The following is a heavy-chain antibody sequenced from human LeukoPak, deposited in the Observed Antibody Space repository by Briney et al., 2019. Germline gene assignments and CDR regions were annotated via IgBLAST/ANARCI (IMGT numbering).Heavy chain of an antibody. CDR3: ARDLGVTLVAVTNRRPRNYYYYAMDV. V-gene: IGHV3-66*01. D-gene: IGHD4-17*01. CDR2: IYSGGRT. CDR1: GFTVSSNY. J-gene: IGHJ6*02. Sequence: GGSLRLSCAASGFTVSSNYMSWVRQTPGKGLEWVSIIYSGGRTYYADSVKGRFTISRDNSKNTLYLQMNSLRAEDTAVYYCARDLGVTLVAVTNRRPRNYYYYAMDVWGQGTTVTVSS.